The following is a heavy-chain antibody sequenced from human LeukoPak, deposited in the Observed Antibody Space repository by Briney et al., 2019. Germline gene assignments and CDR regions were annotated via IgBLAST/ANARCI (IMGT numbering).Heavy chain of an antibody. J-gene: IGHJ4*02. CDR2: VSHDAITE. D-gene: IGHD2-2*02. CDR3: ARDEDYQLLYQPDY. V-gene: IGHV3-30*03. CDR1: GFTFDRYA. Sequence: GGSLRLSCAASGFTFDRYAMHWVRQAPGKGLEWLGVVSHDAITEDYADSVKGRFTISRDTSRNMLYLEMKSLTPDDTAVYFCARDEDYQLLYQPDYWGQGTLVTVSS.